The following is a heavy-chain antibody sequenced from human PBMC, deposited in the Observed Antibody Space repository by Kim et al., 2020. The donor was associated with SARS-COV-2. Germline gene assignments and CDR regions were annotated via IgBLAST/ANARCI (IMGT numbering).Heavy chain of an antibody. CDR2: IDPSDSYT. Sequence: GESLKISCKGSGYSFTSYWISWVRQMPGKGLEWMGRIDPSDSYTNYSPSFQGHVTISADKSISTAYLQWSSLKASDTAMYYCARHLTGYSSSWPFDYWGQGTLVTVSS. J-gene: IGHJ4*02. CDR3: ARHLTGYSSSWPFDY. D-gene: IGHD6-13*01. CDR1: GYSFTSYW. V-gene: IGHV5-10-1*01.